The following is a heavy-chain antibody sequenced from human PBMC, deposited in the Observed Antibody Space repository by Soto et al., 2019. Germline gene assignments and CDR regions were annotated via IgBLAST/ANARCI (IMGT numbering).Heavy chain of an antibody. CDR3: AREYY. CDR1: GFTFDDYA. CDR2: ISWNSGSI. Sequence: GGSLRLSCAASGFTFDDYAMHWVRQAPGKGLEWVSGISWNSGSIGYADSVKGRFTISRDNAQNSLYLQMSSLRAEDTAVYYCAREYYWGQGTLVTVSS. V-gene: IGHV3-9*01. J-gene: IGHJ4*02.